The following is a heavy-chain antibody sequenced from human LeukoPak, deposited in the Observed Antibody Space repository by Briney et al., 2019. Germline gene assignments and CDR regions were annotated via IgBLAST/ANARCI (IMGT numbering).Heavy chain of an antibody. V-gene: IGHV3-30*18. CDR2: ISYDESNE. CDR1: GFTFSTYG. Sequence: GGSLRLSCAASGFTFSTYGMHWVRQAPVMGLEWVALISYDESNEYHADSVKGRFCVSRDNSKNTLYLQMNSLRAEDTAVYYCAKDRDVAGTFPPDYWGQGTLVTVSS. CDR3: AKDRDVAGTFPPDY. D-gene: IGHD6-19*01. J-gene: IGHJ4*02.